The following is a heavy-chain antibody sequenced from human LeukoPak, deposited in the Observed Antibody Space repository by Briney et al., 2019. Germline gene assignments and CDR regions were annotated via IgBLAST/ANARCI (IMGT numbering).Heavy chain of an antibody. CDR1: GFTFSSFA. D-gene: IGHD7-27*01. CDR3: ARQTGSLDY. J-gene: IGHJ4*02. CDR2: ISNSGSNI. V-gene: IGHV3-21*04. Sequence: GGSLRLSCAASGFTFSSFAMTWVRQVPGKGLEWVSYISNSGSNIFYADSVKGRFTISRDNAKKSVYLQMNSLRVEDTAVYYCARQTGSLDYWGQGTLVTVSS.